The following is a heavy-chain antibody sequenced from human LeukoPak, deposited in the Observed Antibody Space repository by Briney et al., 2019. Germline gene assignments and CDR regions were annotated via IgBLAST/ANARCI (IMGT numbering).Heavy chain of an antibody. CDR3: AREALGSSSWYWYYGMDV. D-gene: IGHD6-13*01. Sequence: ASVKVSCKASGYTFTSYAMHWVRQAPGQRLEWMGWINAGNGNTKCSQKFQGRVTITRDTSASTAYMELSSLRSEDTAVYYCAREALGSSSWYWYYGMDVWGQGTTVTVSS. CDR2: INAGNGNT. J-gene: IGHJ6*02. V-gene: IGHV1-3*01. CDR1: GYTFTSYA.